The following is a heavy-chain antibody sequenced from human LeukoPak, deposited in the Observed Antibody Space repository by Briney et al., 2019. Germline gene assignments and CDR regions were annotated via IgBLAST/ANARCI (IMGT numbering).Heavy chain of an antibody. J-gene: IGHJ4*02. Sequence: SETLSLTCTVSGGSVSSGSYYWSWIRQPPGKGLEWIGYIYYSGSTNYNPSLKSRVTISVDTSKNQFSLKLSSVTAADTAVYYCARWTGSYASGFDYWGQGTLVTVSS. CDR1: GGSVSSGSYY. CDR3: ARWTGSYASGFDY. V-gene: IGHV4-61*01. CDR2: IYYSGST. D-gene: IGHD1-26*01.